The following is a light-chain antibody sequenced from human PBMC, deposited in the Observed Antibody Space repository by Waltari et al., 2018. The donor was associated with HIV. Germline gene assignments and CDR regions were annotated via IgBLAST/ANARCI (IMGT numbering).Light chain of an antibody. CDR3: AAWDTSLGGWV. CDR1: KNNVDQQG. Sequence: QAGLTQPPSLSKDLRQTATLTCTGDKNNVDQQGAAWLKHRQGHPPKLLFYRNNNRPSGMPDRFSAFRSGNTASLSISGLLADDEADDFCAAWDTSLGGWVFGGGTQLTVL. CDR2: RNN. V-gene: IGLV10-54*04. J-gene: IGLJ3*02.